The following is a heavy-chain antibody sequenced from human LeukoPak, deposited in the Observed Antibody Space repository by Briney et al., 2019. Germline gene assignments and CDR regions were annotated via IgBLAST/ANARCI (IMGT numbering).Heavy chain of an antibody. CDR2: LSHSGSI. V-gene: IGHV4-38-2*01. CDR3: VRQRHVYGYCDS. CDR1: GYSISSGRY. D-gene: IGHD3-22*01. Sequence: SETLSLTCAVSGYSISSGRYWGWVRQPPGKGLEWIGSLSHSGSIYYNPSLESRVTKSVDTSKNQFSLRLSSVTAADTAVYYCVRQRHVYGYCDSWGPGTLVTVSS. J-gene: IGHJ4*02.